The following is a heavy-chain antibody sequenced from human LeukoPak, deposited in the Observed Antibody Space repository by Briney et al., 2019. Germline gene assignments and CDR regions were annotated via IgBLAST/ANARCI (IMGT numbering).Heavy chain of an antibody. CDR2: IYYRGST. V-gene: IGHV4-39*01. CDR1: GGSISSTNYY. CDR3: ARVSVGRGTAGTTTYYYYMDV. D-gene: IGHD1-1*01. Sequence: SETLSLTCTVSGGSISSTNYYWGWVRQPPGKGLEWIGSIYYRGSTYYNPSLKSRVTISVDTSKNQFSLKLSSVTAADTAVYYCARVSVGRGTAGTTTYYYYMDVWGKGTTVTISS. J-gene: IGHJ6*03.